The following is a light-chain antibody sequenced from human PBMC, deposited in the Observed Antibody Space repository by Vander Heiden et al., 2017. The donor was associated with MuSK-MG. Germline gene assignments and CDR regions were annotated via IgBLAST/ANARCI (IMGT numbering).Light chain of an antibody. J-gene: IGKJ1*01. Sequence: EIVFTPSPATLSLSPGERATLPCRASQSVSRYLAWYQQKSGQAPRLLIYDSSNRATGIPARCSGRGAGTDFNLTISSLEPEDFAVYYCQQHTNWPPTFGQGTKVEIK. CDR3: QQHTNWPPT. CDR1: QSVSRY. CDR2: DSS. V-gene: IGKV3-11*01.